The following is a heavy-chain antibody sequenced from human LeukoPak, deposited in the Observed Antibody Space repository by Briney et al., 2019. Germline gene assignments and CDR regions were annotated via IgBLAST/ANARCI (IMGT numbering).Heavy chain of an antibody. J-gene: IGHJ6*02. D-gene: IGHD3-10*01. CDR1: GYTFTSYG. CDR2: ISAYNGNT. V-gene: IGHV1-18*01. Sequence: GASVKVSCKASGYTFTSYGISWVRQAPGQGLEWMGWISAYNGNTNYAQKLQGRVTMTTDTSTSTAYMELRSLRSDDTAVYYCARDRKEYYYGSGSPYYYYGMDVWGQGTTVTVSS. CDR3: ARDRKEYYYGSGSPYYYYGMDV.